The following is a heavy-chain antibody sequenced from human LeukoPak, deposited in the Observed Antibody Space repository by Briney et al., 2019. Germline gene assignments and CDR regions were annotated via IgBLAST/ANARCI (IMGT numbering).Heavy chain of an antibody. CDR1: GGTFSGYA. CDR3: ARVQATYYYDSSGSSGHDY. D-gene: IGHD3-22*01. Sequence: LRASVKVSCKASGGTFSGYAISWVRQAPGQGLEWMGGIIPIFGTANYAQKFQGRVTITADESTSTAYMELSSLRSEDTAVYYCARVQATYYYDSSGSSGHDYWGQGTLVTVSS. J-gene: IGHJ4*02. V-gene: IGHV1-69*13. CDR2: IIPIFGTA.